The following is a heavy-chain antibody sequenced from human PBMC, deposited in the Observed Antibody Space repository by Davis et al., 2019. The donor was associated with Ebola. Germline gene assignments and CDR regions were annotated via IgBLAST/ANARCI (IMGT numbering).Heavy chain of an antibody. Sequence: AASVKVSCKASGYTFTSYGITWVRQAPGQGLEWMGWINPHNGNTNYAQNVQGRVTMTTDTSTSTAYMEVGILRSDDTAVYYCARAQFPTTSDNWGQGTLVTVSS. J-gene: IGHJ4*02. CDR1: GYTFTSYG. CDR3: ARAQFPTTSDN. CDR2: INPHNGNT. D-gene: IGHD1-1*01. V-gene: IGHV1-18*04.